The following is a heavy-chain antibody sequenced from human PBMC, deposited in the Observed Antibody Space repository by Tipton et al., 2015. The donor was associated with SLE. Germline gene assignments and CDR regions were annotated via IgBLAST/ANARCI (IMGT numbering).Heavy chain of an antibody. Sequence: TLSLTCTVSGGSISSGSNYWIWIRQPAGKGLEWIGRMYISGNTNYNPSLKSRVTMSVDTSKNQFSLKLSSVTAADTAVYYCARGDRGAFDIWGQGTMVTVSS. V-gene: IGHV4-61*02. CDR3: ARGDRGAFDI. CDR2: MYISGNT. J-gene: IGHJ3*02. D-gene: IGHD2-15*01. CDR1: GGSISSGSNY.